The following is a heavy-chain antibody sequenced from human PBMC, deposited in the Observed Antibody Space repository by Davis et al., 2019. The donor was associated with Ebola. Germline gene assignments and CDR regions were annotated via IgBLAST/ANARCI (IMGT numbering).Heavy chain of an antibody. D-gene: IGHD2-21*01. CDR3: ARALLLDWFDP. J-gene: IGHJ5*02. CDR1: GYTFTSYD. Sequence: AASVKVSCKASGYTFTSYDINWVRQATGQGLEWMGWMNPNSGNTGYAQKFQGRVTMTRNTSISTAYMELSRLRSDDTAVYYCARALLLDWFDPWGQGTLVTVSS. CDR2: MNPNSGNT. V-gene: IGHV1-8*01.